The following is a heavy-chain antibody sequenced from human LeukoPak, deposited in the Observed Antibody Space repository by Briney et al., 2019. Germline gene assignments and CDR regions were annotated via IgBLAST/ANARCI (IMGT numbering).Heavy chain of an antibody. V-gene: IGHV3-30-3*01. J-gene: IGHJ5*02. CDR3: ARDSDSSGPNWFDP. CDR1: GFTFSSYA. Sequence: GGSLRLSCAASGFTFSSYAMHWVRPAPGKGLEWVAVISYDGSNKYYADSVKGRFTISRDNSKNTLYLQMNSLRAEDTAVYYCARDSDSSGPNWFDPWGQGTLVTVSS. D-gene: IGHD3-22*01. CDR2: ISYDGSNK.